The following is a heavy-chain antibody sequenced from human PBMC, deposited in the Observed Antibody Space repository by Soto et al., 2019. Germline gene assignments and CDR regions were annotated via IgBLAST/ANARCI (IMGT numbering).Heavy chain of an antibody. V-gene: IGHV1-46*01. CDR2: INPSGGST. CDR3: ASRGKDMVLDAFDI. CDR1: GYTFTSYY. Sequence: ASVKVSCTASGYTFTSYYMHWVLQAPGQGLEWMGIINPSGGSTSYAQKFQGRVTMTRDTSTSTVYMELSSLRSEDTAVYYGASRGKDMVLDAFDIWGQGTMGT. J-gene: IGHJ3*02. D-gene: IGHD2-8*01.